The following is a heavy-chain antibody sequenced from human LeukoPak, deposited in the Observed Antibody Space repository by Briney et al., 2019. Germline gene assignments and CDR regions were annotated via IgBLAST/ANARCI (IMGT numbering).Heavy chain of an antibody. J-gene: IGHJ4*02. Sequence: GTSVKVSCKASGFTFTSSAMQWVRQARGQRLEWIGWIVVGSGNTNYAQKLQGRVTMTTDTSTSTAYMELRSLRSDDTAVYYCARCPGSSTSCYSDYWGQGTLVTVSS. CDR1: GFTFTSSA. V-gene: IGHV1-58*02. CDR2: IVVGSGNT. D-gene: IGHD2-2*02. CDR3: ARCPGSSTSCYSDY.